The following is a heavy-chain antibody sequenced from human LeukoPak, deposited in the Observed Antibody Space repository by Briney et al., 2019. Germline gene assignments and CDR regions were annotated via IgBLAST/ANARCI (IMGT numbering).Heavy chain of an antibody. CDR3: TRDSTVHYYYYYMDV. J-gene: IGHJ6*03. D-gene: IGHD6-13*01. CDR1: GFTFGDYA. CDR2: IRSKAYGGTT. V-gene: IGHV3-49*03. Sequence: GGSLRLSCTASGFTFGDYAMSWFRQAPGKGLEWVGFIRSKAYGGTTEYAASVKGRFTISRDDSKSIAYLQMNSLKTEDTAVYYCTRDSTVHYYYYYMDVWGKGTTVTVSS.